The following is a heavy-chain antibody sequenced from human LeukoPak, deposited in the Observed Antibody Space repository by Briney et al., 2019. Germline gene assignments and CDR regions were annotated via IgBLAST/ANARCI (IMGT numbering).Heavy chain of an antibody. CDR3: ARDILTGYASSYYYGMDV. CDR1: GGTFSSYA. CDR2: ITPILGIA. V-gene: IGHV1-69*04. Sequence: SVKVSCKASGGTFSSYAISWVRQAPGQGLEWMGRITPILGIANYAQKFQGRVTITADKSTSTAYMELSSLRSEDTAVYYCARDILTGYASSYYYGMDVWGQGTTVTVSS. J-gene: IGHJ6*02. D-gene: IGHD3-9*01.